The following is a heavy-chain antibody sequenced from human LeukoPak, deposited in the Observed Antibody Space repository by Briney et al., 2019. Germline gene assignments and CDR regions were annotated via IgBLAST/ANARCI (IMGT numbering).Heavy chain of an antibody. J-gene: IGHJ6*04. V-gene: IGHV3-30*04. CDR1: GFTCSAYS. D-gene: IGHD6-25*01. CDR2: LSYDGSNQ. Sequence: GRSLRLSCAASGFTCSAYSLHWLRQAPGKGLEWVADLSYDGSNQYYADSAKGRFTISRDTSKNVLYLQMNSLGAEDTAVYYCAREYGIAAVGGLDVWGKGITVTVSS. CDR3: AREYGIAAVGGLDV.